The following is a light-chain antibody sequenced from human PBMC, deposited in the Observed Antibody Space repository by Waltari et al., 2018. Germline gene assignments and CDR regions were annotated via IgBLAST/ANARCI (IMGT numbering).Light chain of an antibody. J-gene: IGLJ3*02. CDR3: SSYTTSATWV. Sequence: QSALTQPASVSGSPGQSITISCTGTNSDVGAYQYVSWYQQNPGKAPKLIIFDVSRRHSGVAYRLSGSKSGSTASLTISGLQAGDEADYYCSSYTTSATWVFGGGTRVAVL. V-gene: IGLV2-14*03. CDR1: NSDVGAYQY. CDR2: DVS.